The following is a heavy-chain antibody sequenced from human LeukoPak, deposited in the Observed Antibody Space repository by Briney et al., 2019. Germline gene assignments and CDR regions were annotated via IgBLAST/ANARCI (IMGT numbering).Heavy chain of an antibody. CDR3: AGVGGSGLGLSA. V-gene: IGHV4-34*01. J-gene: IGHJ4*02. CDR1: GESFSGYY. D-gene: IGHD2-15*01. Sequence: SETLSLTCAVYGESFSGYYWSWIRQPPGKGLEWIGEINHSGSTNYNPSLKSRVTISVDTSKNQFSLKLGSVTAADTAVYYCAGVGGSGLGLSAWGQGTLVTVSS. CDR2: INHSGST.